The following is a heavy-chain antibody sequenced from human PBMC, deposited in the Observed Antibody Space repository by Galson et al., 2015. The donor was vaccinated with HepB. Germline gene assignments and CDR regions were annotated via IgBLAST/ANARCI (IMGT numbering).Heavy chain of an antibody. Sequence: ETLSLTCTVSGGSISSYYWSWIRQPPGKGLEWIGYIYYSGSTNYNPSLKSRVTISVDTSKNQFSLKLSSVTAADTAVYYCARGGIRWSPWDYWFDYWGQGTLVTVSS. CDR1: GGSISSYY. J-gene: IGHJ4*02. V-gene: IGHV4-59*01. CDR2: IYYSGST. D-gene: IGHD4-23*01. CDR3: ARGGIRWSPWDYWFDY.